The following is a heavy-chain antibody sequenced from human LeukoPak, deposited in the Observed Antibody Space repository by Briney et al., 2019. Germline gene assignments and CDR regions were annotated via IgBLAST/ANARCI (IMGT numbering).Heavy chain of an antibody. Sequence: ASVKVSCKASGHTFTSYGISWVRQAPGQGLEWMGWISAYNGNTNYAQKLQGRVTMTTDTSTSTAYMELRSLRSDDTAVYYCARALWSGYYSYYYYYYMDVWGKGTTVTVSS. CDR3: ARALWSGYYSYYYYYYMDV. CDR1: GHTFTSYG. J-gene: IGHJ6*03. V-gene: IGHV1-18*01. D-gene: IGHD3-3*01. CDR2: ISAYNGNT.